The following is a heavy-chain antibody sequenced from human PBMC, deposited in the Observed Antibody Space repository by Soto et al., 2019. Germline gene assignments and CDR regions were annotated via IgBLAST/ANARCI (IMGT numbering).Heavy chain of an antibody. J-gene: IGHJ4*02. CDR3: ARYGSGECNRGSCYSPFDY. CDR2: IYYSGST. V-gene: IGHV4-59*08. D-gene: IGHD2-15*01. Sequence: SETLSLTCTVSGGSVSSYYWSWIRQPPGKGLEWIGYIYYSGSTNYNPSLKSRVTISVDTSKNQFSLKLSSVTAADTAVYYCARYGSGECNRGSCYSPFDYWGQGTLVTVS. CDR1: GGSVSSYY.